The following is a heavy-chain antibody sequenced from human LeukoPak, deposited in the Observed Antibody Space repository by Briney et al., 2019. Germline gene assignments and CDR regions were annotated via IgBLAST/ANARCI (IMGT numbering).Heavy chain of an antibody. CDR3: ARTFLTGYYFDY. Sequence: PSETLSLTCAVYGGSFSGYYWSWIRQPPGKGLEWIGEINHSGSTNYNPSLKSRVTISVDTSKNQFSLKLSSVTAADTAVYYCARTFLTGYYFDYWGQGTLVTVSS. CDR2: INHSGST. V-gene: IGHV4-34*01. CDR1: GGSFSGYY. J-gene: IGHJ4*02. D-gene: IGHD3-9*01.